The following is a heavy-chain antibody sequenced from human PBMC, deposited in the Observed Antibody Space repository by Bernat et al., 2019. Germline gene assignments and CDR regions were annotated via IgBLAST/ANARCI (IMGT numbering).Heavy chain of an antibody. CDR2: ISYDGIDK. V-gene: IGHV3-30-3*01. J-gene: IGHJ4*02. D-gene: IGHD6-6*01. CDR1: GFTFSSYA. CDR3: ARDKGYSSSSGSLGY. Sequence: VQLLESGGGLVQPGGSLRLSCAASGFTFSSYAMSWVRQAPGKGLEWVAVISYDGIDKYYADSVKGRFTISRDNSKNTLFLQMNSLRPEDTAVYYCARDKGYSSSSGSLGYWGQGTLVTVSS.